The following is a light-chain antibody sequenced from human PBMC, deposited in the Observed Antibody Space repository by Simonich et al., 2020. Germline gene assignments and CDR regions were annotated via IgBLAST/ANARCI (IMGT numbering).Light chain of an antibody. V-gene: IGKV4-1*01. Sequence: DIVMTQSPDSLAVSLGERATINCKSIQSVLSSSNNKNSLAGSQQKPGQPPKLLIYWASTRESVVPDRFSGSGSGTDFTLTISSLQAEDVAVYYCQQYYSTPWTFGQGTKVEIK. CDR1: QSVLSSSNNKNS. CDR2: WAS. CDR3: QQYYSTPWT. J-gene: IGKJ1*01.